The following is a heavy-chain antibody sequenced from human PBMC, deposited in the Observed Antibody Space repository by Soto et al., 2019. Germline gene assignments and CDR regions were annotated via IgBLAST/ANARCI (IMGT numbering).Heavy chain of an antibody. CDR2: ISSNGGST. Sequence: GESLKISCAASGFTFSSYAMHWVRQAPGKGLEYVSAISSNGGSTYYANSVKGRFTISRDNSKNTLYLQMGSLRAEDMAVYYCARSPPSLGYCSSTSCYYFDYWGQGTLVTVSS. D-gene: IGHD2-2*01. CDR1: GFTFSSYA. V-gene: IGHV3-64*01. CDR3: ARSPPSLGYCSSTSCYYFDY. J-gene: IGHJ4*02.